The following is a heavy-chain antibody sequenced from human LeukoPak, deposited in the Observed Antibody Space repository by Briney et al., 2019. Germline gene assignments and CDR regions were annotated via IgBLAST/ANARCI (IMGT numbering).Heavy chain of an antibody. CDR1: GFTFSSYA. CDR3: ARGRRGISYFDY. J-gene: IGHJ4*02. CDR2: ISYDGSNK. V-gene: IGHV3-30-3*01. D-gene: IGHD3-10*01. Sequence: PGGSLRLSCAASGFTFSSYAMHWVRQAPGKGLEWVAVISYDGSNKYYADSVKGRFTISRDNSKNTLYLQMNSLRAEDTAVYYCARGRRGISYFDYWGQGTLVAVSS.